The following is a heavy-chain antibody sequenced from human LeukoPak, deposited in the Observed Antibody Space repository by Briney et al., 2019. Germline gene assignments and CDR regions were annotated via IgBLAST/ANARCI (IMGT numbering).Heavy chain of an antibody. CDR1: GGSFSGYY. J-gene: IGHJ4*02. Sequence: PSETLSLTCAVYGGSFSGYYWSWIRQPPGKGLEWIGEINHSGSTNYNPSLKSRVTISVDTSKNQFSLKLSSVTAADTAVYYCARQDRTYYGSGSYYDYWGQGTLVTVSS. CDR2: INHSGST. D-gene: IGHD3-10*01. V-gene: IGHV4-34*01. CDR3: ARQDRTYYGSGSYYDY.